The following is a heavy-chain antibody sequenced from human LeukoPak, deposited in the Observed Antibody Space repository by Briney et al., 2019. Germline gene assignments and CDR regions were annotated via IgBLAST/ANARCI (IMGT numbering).Heavy chain of an antibody. CDR3: ARVYGYGYYYMDV. J-gene: IGHJ6*03. CDR2: AYYSGST. Sequence: PSETLSLTCTVSGGSISNYYWNWIRQPPGKGLEWIGYAYYSGSTTYNPSFKSRVTISVDTSKNQFSLKLRSVTAADTAVYYCARVYGYGYYYMDVWGKGTTVTVSS. V-gene: IGHV4-59*01. D-gene: IGHD5-18*01. CDR1: GGSISNYY.